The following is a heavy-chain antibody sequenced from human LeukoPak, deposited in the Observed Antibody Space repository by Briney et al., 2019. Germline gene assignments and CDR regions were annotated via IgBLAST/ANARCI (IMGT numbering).Heavy chain of an antibody. CDR3: ARAPSRYFYFDY. Sequence: SVKVSCKASGGTFSSYAISWVRQAPGQGLEWMGGIIPIFGTANYAQKFQGRVTITADKSTSTAYMELSSLRSEDTAVYYCARAPSRYFYFDYWGQGTLVTVSS. D-gene: IGHD1-1*01. V-gene: IGHV1-69*06. CDR1: GGTFSSYA. J-gene: IGHJ4*02. CDR2: IIPIFGTA.